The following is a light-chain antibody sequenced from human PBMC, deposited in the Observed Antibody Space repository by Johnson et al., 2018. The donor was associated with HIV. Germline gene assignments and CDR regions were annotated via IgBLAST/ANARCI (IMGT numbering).Light chain of an antibody. Sequence: QSVLTQPPSVSAAPGQKVTISCSGSSSNIGNNYVSWYQRLPGTAPKLLIYENTKRPSGIPDRFSGSKSGTSATLAITALPTADEADYYCGTWDSSLSAVYVFGTGTKVTVL. CDR2: ENT. CDR3: GTWDSSLSAVYV. CDR1: SSNIGNNY. J-gene: IGLJ1*01. V-gene: IGLV1-51*02.